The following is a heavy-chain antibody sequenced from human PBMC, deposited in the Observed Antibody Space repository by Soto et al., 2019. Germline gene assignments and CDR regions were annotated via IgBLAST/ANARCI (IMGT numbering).Heavy chain of an antibody. CDR2: IWYDGSNK. CDR1: GFTFSSYG. D-gene: IGHD5-18*01. V-gene: IGHV3-33*01. J-gene: IGHJ4*02. Sequence: QVQLVESGGGVVQPGRSLRLSCAASGFTFSSYGMHWVRQAPGKGLEWVAVIWYDGSNKYYADSVKGRFTISRDNSKNTLYLQMNSLRAEDTAVYYCAREGSYGLFDYWGQGTLVTVSS. CDR3: AREGSYGLFDY.